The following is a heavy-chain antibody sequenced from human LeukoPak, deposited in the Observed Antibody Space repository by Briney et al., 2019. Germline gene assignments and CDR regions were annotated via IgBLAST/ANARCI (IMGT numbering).Heavy chain of an antibody. CDR2: VSSSGANT. Sequence: ASLKVSFKASGYMFTSYNMQWVRQAPGQGLAWMGMVSSSGANTKYAQKFRGRVTMTSDTSTSTVYLELSSLISDDTAVYYCARDQHYATDYWGQGTLVTVCS. J-gene: IGHJ4*02. CDR3: ARDQHYATDY. D-gene: IGHD2-2*01. V-gene: IGHV1-46*03. CDR1: GYMFTSYN.